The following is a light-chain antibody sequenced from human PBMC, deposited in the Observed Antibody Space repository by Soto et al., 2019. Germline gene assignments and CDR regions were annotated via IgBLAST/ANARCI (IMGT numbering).Light chain of an antibody. CDR3: QQRSNWPST. J-gene: IGKJ4*01. Sequence: EIVLTQSPATLSLSPGERAALSCRASQSVSSYLAWYQQKPGQAPRLLIYDASKRAPGIPARFTGSGSGTDFTLNISSLEPEDFAVYCCQQRSNWPSTFGGGTKVEI. CDR1: QSVSSY. CDR2: DAS. V-gene: IGKV3-11*01.